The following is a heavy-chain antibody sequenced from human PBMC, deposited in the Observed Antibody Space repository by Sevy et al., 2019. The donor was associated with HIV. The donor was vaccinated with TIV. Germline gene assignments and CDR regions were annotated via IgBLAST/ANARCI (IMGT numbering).Heavy chain of an antibody. CDR1: GFTFSNYA. V-gene: IGHV3-33*01. Sequence: GGSLRLSCAATGFTFSNYAMHWVRQAPGKGMEWVAIIWSDGAYQYHGDSVKGLFTISQDNSKNTLYLQRNNVRVEDTAVYYCARGGYYYDNAAYYALDSWGQGTLVTVSS. J-gene: IGHJ4*02. CDR3: ARGGYYYDNAAYYALDS. D-gene: IGHD3-22*01. CDR2: IWSDGAYQ.